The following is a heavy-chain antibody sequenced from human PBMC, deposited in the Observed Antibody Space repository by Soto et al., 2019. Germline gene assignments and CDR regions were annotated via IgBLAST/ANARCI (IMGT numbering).Heavy chain of an antibody. Sequence: PXETLSLTCTVSGCSISRSTYYWGWIRQPPGKGLEWIGSIYYSGSTYYRPSLKSRDTISVDTSKNQFSLKLSSVTAADTAVYYCARQVPAAIRLGWFDHWGQGTLVTVSS. D-gene: IGHD2-2*02. CDR3: ARQVPAAIRLGWFDH. CDR2: IYYSGST. CDR1: GCSISRSTYY. J-gene: IGHJ5*02. V-gene: IGHV4-39*01.